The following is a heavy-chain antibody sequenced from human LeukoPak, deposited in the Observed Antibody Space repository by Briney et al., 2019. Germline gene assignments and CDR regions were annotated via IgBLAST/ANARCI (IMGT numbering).Heavy chain of an antibody. Sequence: GGSLRLSCAAPGFTFSSYAMSWVRQAPGKGLEWVSAISGRGGSTYYAGSVKGRFTISRDNSKNTLYLQMNSLRAEDTAVYYCAKDRDIVVVPAARPFDYWGQGTLVTVSS. J-gene: IGHJ4*02. V-gene: IGHV3-23*01. D-gene: IGHD2-2*01. CDR2: ISGRGGST. CDR3: AKDRDIVVVPAARPFDY. CDR1: GFTFSSYA.